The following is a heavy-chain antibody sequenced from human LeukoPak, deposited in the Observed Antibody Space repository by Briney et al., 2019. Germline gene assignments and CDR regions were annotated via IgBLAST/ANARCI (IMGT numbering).Heavy chain of an antibody. CDR1: AGSISSYY. CDR3: ARGPLGAPAGNWFDP. V-gene: IGHV4-59*01. J-gene: IGHJ5*02. CDR2: IYYSWST. Sequence: SETLSLTCTVSAGSISSYYWSWIRQPPGKGLEWIGYIYYSWSTNYNPSLKSRVTISVDTSKNQFSLKLSSVTAADTAVYYCARGPLGAPAGNWFDPWGQGTLVTVSS. D-gene: IGHD1-26*01.